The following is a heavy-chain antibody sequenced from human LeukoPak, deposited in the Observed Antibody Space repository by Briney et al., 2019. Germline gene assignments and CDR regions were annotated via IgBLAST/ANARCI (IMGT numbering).Heavy chain of an antibody. D-gene: IGHD3-22*01. Sequence: GGSLRLSCAASGFTFSSYAMSWVRQAPGKGLEWVSAISGSGGSTYYADSVKGRFTISRDNSKNTLYLQMNSLRAEDTAVYYCTYYYDSSGYYSPEVFDYWGQGTLVTVSS. V-gene: IGHV3-23*01. CDR3: TYYYDSSGYYSPEVFDY. CDR1: GFTFSSYA. J-gene: IGHJ4*02. CDR2: ISGSGGST.